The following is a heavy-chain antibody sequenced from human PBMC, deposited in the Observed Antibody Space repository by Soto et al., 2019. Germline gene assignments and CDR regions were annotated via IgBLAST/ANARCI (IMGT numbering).Heavy chain of an antibody. CDR1: GFTFSSYD. CDR3: ARVGYSYGSAGGMDV. V-gene: IGHV3-13*01. D-gene: IGHD5-18*01. CDR2: IGTAGDT. Sequence: EVQLVESGGGLVQPGGSLRLSCATSGFTFSSYDMHWVRQATGKGLEWASAIGTAGDTYYPGSVKGRFTISRENAKNSLYLQMNSLRAGDTAVYYCARVGYSYGSAGGMDVWGQGTTVTVSS. J-gene: IGHJ6*02.